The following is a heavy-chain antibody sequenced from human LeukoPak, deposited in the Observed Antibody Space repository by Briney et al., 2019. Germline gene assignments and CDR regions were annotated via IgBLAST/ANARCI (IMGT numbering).Heavy chain of an antibody. D-gene: IGHD6-19*01. CDR2: ISWNSGSI. V-gene: IGHV3-9*01. J-gene: IGHJ4*02. Sequence: TGGSLRLSCAASGFTFDDYAMHWVRQAPGKGLEWVSGISWNSGSIGYADSVKGRFTISRDNSKNTLYLQMNSLRAEDTAVYYCATSPLGRGSGASIYWGQGTLVTVSS. CDR3: ATSPLGRGSGASIY. CDR1: GFTFDDYA.